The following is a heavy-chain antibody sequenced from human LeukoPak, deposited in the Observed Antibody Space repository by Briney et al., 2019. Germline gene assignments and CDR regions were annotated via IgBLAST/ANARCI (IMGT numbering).Heavy chain of an antibody. CDR3: ARRVTFSTSWSFDY. J-gene: IGHJ4*02. D-gene: IGHD6-13*01. Sequence: GGSLRLSCAASGFTFSSYGMHWVRQAPGKGLEWVAVISYDGSNKYYADSVKGRFTISRDNSKNTLYLQMNSLRAEDTAVYYCARRVTFSTSWSFDYWGQGTLVTVSS. CDR2: ISYDGSNK. V-gene: IGHV3-30*03. CDR1: GFTFSSYG.